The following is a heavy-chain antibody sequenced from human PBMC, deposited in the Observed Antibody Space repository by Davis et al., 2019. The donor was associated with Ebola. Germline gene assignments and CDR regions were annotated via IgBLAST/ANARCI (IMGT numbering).Heavy chain of an antibody. D-gene: IGHD1-14*01. CDR2: TSFDGSNE. J-gene: IGHJ6*03. Sequence: GESLKISCAASGFTLSNYGMHWVRQAPGKGLEWVAITSFDGSNEHYADSVKGRFTISRDSSRNTLYLQMRSLRPEDTAVYYCAKGPRNDYYFYYYMDVWGKGTTVTVSS. V-gene: IGHV3-30*18. CDR3: AKGPRNDYYFYYYMDV. CDR1: GFTLSNYG.